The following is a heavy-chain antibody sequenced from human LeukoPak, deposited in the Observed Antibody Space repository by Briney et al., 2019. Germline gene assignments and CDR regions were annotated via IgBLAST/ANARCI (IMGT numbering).Heavy chain of an antibody. CDR3: TRGYSYGYY. V-gene: IGHV3-49*03. Sequence: GGSLRLSCTASGFTFGDYGMNWFRQAPGKGLEWVGFISSKAYGGTTEYAASVKGRFTISRVDSKSIVLLQMNSLKTEDTAVYYCTRGYSYGYYWGQGTLVTVSS. D-gene: IGHD5-18*01. CDR2: ISSKAYGGTT. CDR1: GFTFGDYG. J-gene: IGHJ4*02.